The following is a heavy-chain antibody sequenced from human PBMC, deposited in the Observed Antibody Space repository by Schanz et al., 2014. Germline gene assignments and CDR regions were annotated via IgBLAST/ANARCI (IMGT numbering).Heavy chain of an antibody. D-gene: IGHD2-21*02. V-gene: IGHV3-23*04. CDR2: VSSRSDEI. J-gene: IGHJ2*01. CDR3: AKDLGVDCGDGCFNWYFDL. Sequence: EVQLVESGGGLVKPGGSLRLSCAASTFTFDHYAMTWVRQAPGKGLEWVAAVSSRSDEIKYADSVRGRFTISRDNSRSTMYLQMNSLRAEDTAVYFCAKDLGVDCGDGCFNWYFDLWGRGTQGTVSS. CDR1: TFTFDHYA.